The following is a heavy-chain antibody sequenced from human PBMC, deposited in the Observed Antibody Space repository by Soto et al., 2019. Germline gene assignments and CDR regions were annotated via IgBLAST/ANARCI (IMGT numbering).Heavy chain of an antibody. J-gene: IGHJ5*02. CDR2: ISYDGSNK. V-gene: IGHV3-30-3*01. D-gene: IGHD5-18*01. CDR1: GFTFSSYA. Sequence: QVQLVESGGGVVQPGRSLRLSCAASGFTFSSYAMHWVRQAPGKGLEWVAVISYDGSNKYYADSVKGRFTISRDNSKNTLSLQMNSLRPEDTALYYCARDPVHALVGSGWFDPWGQGTLVTVSS. CDR3: ARDPVHALVGSGWFDP.